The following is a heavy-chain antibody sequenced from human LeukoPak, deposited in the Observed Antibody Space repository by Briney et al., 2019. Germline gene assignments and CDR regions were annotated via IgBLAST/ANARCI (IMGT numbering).Heavy chain of an antibody. CDR3: ARERAVSGSYSASNYYYMDV. CDR2: INPNSGVT. J-gene: IGHJ6*03. Sequence: ASVKVSCKASGYIFIGYYMHWVRQAPGQGLEWMGWINPNSGVTNYVQKFQGRVTMTRDTSISTAYMELSRLRSDDTAVYYCARERAVSGSYSASNYYYMDVWGKGTTVTVSS. V-gene: IGHV1-2*02. CDR1: GYIFIGYY. D-gene: IGHD1-26*01.